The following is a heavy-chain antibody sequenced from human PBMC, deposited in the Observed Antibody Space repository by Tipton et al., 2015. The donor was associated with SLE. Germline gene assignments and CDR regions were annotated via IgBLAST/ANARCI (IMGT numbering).Heavy chain of an antibody. CDR1: GDSFSSGSSS. D-gene: IGHD2-15*01. Sequence: LRLSCTVSGDSFSSGSSSWNWVRQPAGKGLEWIGLIYNSGITNYNPSLQSRVTLSVDMSKNQFSLRLSSATAADTGVYYCVKSVVVVSPRDYYYYMDVLGKGTTVTVSS. V-gene: IGHV4-61*02. J-gene: IGHJ6*03. CDR3: VKSVVVVSPRDYYYYMDV. CDR2: IYNSGIT.